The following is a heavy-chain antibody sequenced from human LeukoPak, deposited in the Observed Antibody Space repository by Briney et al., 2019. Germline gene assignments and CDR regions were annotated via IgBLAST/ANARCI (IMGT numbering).Heavy chain of an antibody. Sequence: TGGTLRLSCAASGFTFTSYCMSWVRQAPGKGLEWVSATSSSDAGTYYADSVRGRFTISRDNSKNTLYLQMNSLRLEDAAVYFCARAPVTSCRGAYCYPFDYWGQGTQVTVSS. V-gene: IGHV3-23*01. J-gene: IGHJ4*02. CDR2: TSSSDAGT. CDR3: ARAPVTSCRGAYCYPFDY. D-gene: IGHD2-21*01. CDR1: GFTFTSYC.